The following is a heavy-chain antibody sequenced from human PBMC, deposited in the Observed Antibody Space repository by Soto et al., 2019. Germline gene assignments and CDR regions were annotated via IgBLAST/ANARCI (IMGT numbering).Heavy chain of an antibody. CDR1: GFTFSNAW. J-gene: IGHJ4*02. V-gene: IGHV3-15*07. Sequence: GGSLRLSCAASGFTFSNAWMNWVRQAPGKGLEWVGRIKSKTDGGTTDYAAPVKGRFTISRDDSKNTLYLQMNSLKTEDTAVYYCTTDLIQLWLDYFDYWGQGTLVTVSS. CDR2: IKSKTDGGTT. D-gene: IGHD5-18*01. CDR3: TTDLIQLWLDYFDY.